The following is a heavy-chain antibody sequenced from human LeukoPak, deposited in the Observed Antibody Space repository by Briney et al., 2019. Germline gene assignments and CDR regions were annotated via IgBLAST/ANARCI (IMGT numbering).Heavy chain of an antibody. D-gene: IGHD3-9*01. Sequence: SQTLSLTCAISGDSVSGNRATWNWLRQSPSRGLEWLGRIYYRSKWYSDYALSVKGRITINPDTSKNQFSLLLNSVTPEDTAVYFCGRAEHDWGSDYWGQGTLVTVSS. CDR1: GDSVSGNRAT. CDR3: GRAEHDWGSDY. J-gene: IGHJ4*02. V-gene: IGHV6-1*01. CDR2: IYYRSKWYS.